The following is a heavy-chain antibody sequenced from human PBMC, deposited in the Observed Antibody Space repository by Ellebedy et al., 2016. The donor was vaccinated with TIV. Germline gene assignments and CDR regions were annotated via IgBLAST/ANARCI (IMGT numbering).Heavy chain of an antibody. D-gene: IGHD6-13*01. J-gene: IGHJ3*02. CDR2: INHRGST. Sequence: MPSETLSLTCAVYGGSFSGYYWSWIRQPPGKGLEWIGEINHRGSTNYNPSLKSRVTISVDTSKNQFSLKLSSVTAADTAVYYCARVVWQQPVSYASDIWGLGTMVTVSS. CDR1: GGSFSGYY. V-gene: IGHV4-34*01. CDR3: ARVVWQQPVSYASDI.